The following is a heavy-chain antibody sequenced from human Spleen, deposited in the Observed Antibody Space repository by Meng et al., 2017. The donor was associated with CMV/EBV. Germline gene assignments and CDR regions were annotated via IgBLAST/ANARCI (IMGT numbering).Heavy chain of an antibody. Sequence: GGSGAGLKKPGASGRISCKASGYTFTTYGMNWVRQAPGQGLEWMGWINTNTGKPTYAQGLTGRFVFSLDTSVSTAYLQISSLKAEDTAVYYCARDSEAADYWGQGTLVTVSS. CDR2: INTNTGKP. J-gene: IGHJ4*02. CDR3: ARDSEAADY. CDR1: GYTFTTYG. D-gene: IGHD6-25*01. V-gene: IGHV7-4-1*02.